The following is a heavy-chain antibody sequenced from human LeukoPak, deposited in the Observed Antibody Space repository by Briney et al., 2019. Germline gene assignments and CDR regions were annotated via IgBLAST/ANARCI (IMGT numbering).Heavy chain of an antibody. Sequence: GGSLRLSCAASGFTSSSYSMNSVRQAPRKGLEWGSYIRSSSSTIYYADSVKGRFTISRDKAKNSLYLQMISLRAEDTAVYYCARVPLDSSGYSLVAFDIWGQGKMVTVSA. J-gene: IGHJ3*02. V-gene: IGHV3-48*01. CDR3: ARVPLDSSGYSLVAFDI. CDR1: GFTSSSYS. CDR2: IRSSSSTI. D-gene: IGHD3-22*01.